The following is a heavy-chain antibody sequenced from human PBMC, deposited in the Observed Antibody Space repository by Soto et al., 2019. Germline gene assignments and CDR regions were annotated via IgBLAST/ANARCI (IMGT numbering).Heavy chain of an antibody. V-gene: IGHV4-61*01. CDR1: GGSVSSGSYY. CDR2: IYYSGST. D-gene: IGHD3-22*01. J-gene: IGHJ3*02. CDR3: ARDRGYYDSSGYLKAFDI. Sequence: ETLSLTCTVSGGSVSSGSYYWSWIRQPPGKGLEWIGYIYYSGSTNYNSSLKSRVTISVDTSKNQFSLKLTSVTAADTAVYYCARDRGYYDSSGYLKAFDIWGQGTMVTVSS.